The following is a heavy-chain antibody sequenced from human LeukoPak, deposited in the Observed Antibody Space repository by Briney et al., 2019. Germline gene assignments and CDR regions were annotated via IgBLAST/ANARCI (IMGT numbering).Heavy chain of an antibody. CDR1: GFTFSSYG. D-gene: IGHD3-9*01. J-gene: IGHJ3*02. CDR3: AKDLPYYDILTGYREFGAFDI. CDR2: ITYDESNK. V-gene: IGHV3-30*18. Sequence: GRSLRLSCAASGFTFSSYGMHWVRQAPGKGLEWVAVITYDESNKYYADSVKGRFTISRDNSKNTLYLQMNSLRAEDTAVYYCAKDLPYYDILTGYREFGAFDIWGQGTMVTVSS.